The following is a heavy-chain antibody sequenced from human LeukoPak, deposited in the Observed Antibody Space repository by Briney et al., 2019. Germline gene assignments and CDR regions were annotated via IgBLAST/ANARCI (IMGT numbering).Heavy chain of an antibody. J-gene: IGHJ4*02. CDR1: GGSVSSNGYF. D-gene: IGHD2-15*01. Sequence: SETLSLTCTVSGGSVSSNGYFWSWIRHLPGKGLEWIGYISYSGAIYYNPSLRSRLTISLDTSKNQFSLRLTSVTAADTAVHFCGRDCSGLNCRKEDVDYWGQGTLVTVSS. CDR2: ISYSGAI. V-gene: IGHV4-31*02. CDR3: GRDCSGLNCRKEDVDY.